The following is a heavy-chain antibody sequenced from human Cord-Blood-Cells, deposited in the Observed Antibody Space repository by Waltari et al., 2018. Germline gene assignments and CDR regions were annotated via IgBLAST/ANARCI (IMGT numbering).Heavy chain of an antibody. V-gene: IGHV3-21*01. CDR1: GFTFSSYS. CDR3: ARDLYYDSSGYHNWFDP. D-gene: IGHD3-22*01. Sequence: EVQLVESGGGLVKPGGSLRLSCAASGFTFSSYSMNWVRQAPGKGLEWVLSISSSSSYIYYADSVKGRFTISRDNAKNSLYLQMNSLRAEDTAVYYCARDLYYDSSGYHNWFDPWGQGTLVTVSS. CDR2: ISSSSSYI. J-gene: IGHJ5*02.